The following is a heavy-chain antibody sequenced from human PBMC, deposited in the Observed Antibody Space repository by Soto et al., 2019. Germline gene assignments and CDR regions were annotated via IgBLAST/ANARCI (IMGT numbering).Heavy chain of an antibody. CDR1: GFTFSSYA. CDR3: ARVPVAIGHFDY. CDR2: ISGSGGST. V-gene: IGHV3-23*01. D-gene: IGHD2-2*02. Sequence: GGSLRLSCAASGFTFSSYAMSWVRQAPGKGLEWVSAISGSGGSTYYADSVKGRFTISRDNSKNTLYLQMNSLRAEDTAVYYCARVPVAIGHFDYWGQGTLVTVSS. J-gene: IGHJ4*02.